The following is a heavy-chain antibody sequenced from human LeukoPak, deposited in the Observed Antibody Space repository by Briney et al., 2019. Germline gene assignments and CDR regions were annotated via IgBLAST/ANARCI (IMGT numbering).Heavy chain of an antibody. D-gene: IGHD1-26*01. V-gene: IGHV6-1*01. Sequence: SQTLSLTCAISGDSVSSNSAAWSWIRQSPSRGLEWLGRTYYRAKWYNDYAVSVKSRITINPDTSKNQFSLQLNSVTPEDTAVYYCAREGAWELLFHWGQGTLVTVSS. CDR3: AREGAWELLFH. CDR2: TYYRAKWYN. J-gene: IGHJ4*02. CDR1: GDSVSSNSAA.